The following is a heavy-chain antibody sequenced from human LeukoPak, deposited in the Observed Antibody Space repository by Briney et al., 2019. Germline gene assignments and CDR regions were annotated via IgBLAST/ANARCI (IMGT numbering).Heavy chain of an antibody. CDR2: ISGSGGST. CDR3: AKAAGYGDYGNY. V-gene: IGHV3-23*01. CDR1: GFTFSSYS. Sequence: GGSPRLSCAASGFTFSSYSMSWVRQAPGKGLEWVSAISGSGGSTYYADSVKGRFTISRDNSKNTLYLQMNSLRAEDTAVYYCAKAAGYGDYGNYWGQGTLVTVSS. J-gene: IGHJ4*02. D-gene: IGHD4-17*01.